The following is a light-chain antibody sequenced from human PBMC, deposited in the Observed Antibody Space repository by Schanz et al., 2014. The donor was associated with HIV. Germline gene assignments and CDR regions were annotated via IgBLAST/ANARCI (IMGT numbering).Light chain of an antibody. Sequence: QSVLTQPASVSGSPGQSITISCTGTSNDVGGYNFVSWYQQHPGKAPKLIIYDVSNRPSGVSNRFSGSKSGITASLTISGLQADDEADYYCCSYVDSSTFVFGTGTKVTVL. J-gene: IGLJ1*01. CDR3: CSYVDSSTFV. V-gene: IGLV2-14*03. CDR1: SNDVGGYNF. CDR2: DVS.